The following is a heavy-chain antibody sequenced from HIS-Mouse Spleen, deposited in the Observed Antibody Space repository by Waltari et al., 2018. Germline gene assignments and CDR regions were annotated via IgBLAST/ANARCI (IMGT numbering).Heavy chain of an antibody. Sequence: QVQLVESGGGVVQPGRSRSLSCAASGFTFSSYGMHWVRQAPGKGLEWVAVISYDGSNKYYADSVKGRFTISRDNSKNTLYLQMNSLRAEDTAVYYCARGLAARFDYWGQGTLVTVSS. V-gene: IGHV3-30*03. J-gene: IGHJ4*02. CDR1: GFTFSSYG. D-gene: IGHD6-6*01. CDR3: ARGLAARFDY. CDR2: ISYDGSNK.